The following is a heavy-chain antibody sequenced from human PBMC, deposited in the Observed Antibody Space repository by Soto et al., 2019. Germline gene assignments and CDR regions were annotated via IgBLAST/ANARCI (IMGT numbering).Heavy chain of an antibody. CDR2: INHSGSA. CDR1: GESFSGYI. V-gene: IGHV4-34*01. Sequence: QVQLQQSGAGLLKPSETLSLTCAVYGESFSGYIWTWIRQTPGKGLQWIGQINHSGSASYNPSLTSRVTLSVHTSNSQFSLELSSVTAADTAVYYCARGLITGSHYSGGWYYFDSWGQGTQVTVSS. D-gene: IGHD6-19*01. J-gene: IGHJ4*02. CDR3: ARGLITGSHYSGGWYYFDS.